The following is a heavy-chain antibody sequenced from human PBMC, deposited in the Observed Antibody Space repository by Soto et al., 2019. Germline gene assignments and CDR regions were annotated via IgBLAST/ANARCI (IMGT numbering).Heavy chain of an antibody. D-gene: IGHD1-26*01. J-gene: IGHJ3*01. CDR3: ARWNLVGPTIDAFDL. CDR1: GFTFSRNG. CDR2: IWYDGSNK. Sequence: QVQLVESGGGVVQPGRSLRLSCAASGFTFSRNGMHWVRQAPGKGLEWVAIIWYDGSNKYYTDSVKGRFTISRDNSKNTLYLQMNSLRVGDTAMYYCARWNLVGPTIDAFDLWGQGTMVTVSS. V-gene: IGHV3-33*01.